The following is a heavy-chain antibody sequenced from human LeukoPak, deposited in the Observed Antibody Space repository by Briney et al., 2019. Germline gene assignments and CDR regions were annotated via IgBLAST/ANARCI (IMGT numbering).Heavy chain of an antibody. CDR3: ARGYDFWSGYCKYYFDY. Sequence: GSLRLSCAASGFTFSSYAMSWVRQPPGKGLEWIGEINHSGSTNYNPSLKSRVTISVDTSKNQFSLKLSSVTAADTAVYYCARGYDFWSGYCKYYFDYWGQGTLVTVSS. CDR2: INHSGST. J-gene: IGHJ4*02. CDR1: GFTFSSYA. D-gene: IGHD3/OR15-3a*01. V-gene: IGHV4-34*01.